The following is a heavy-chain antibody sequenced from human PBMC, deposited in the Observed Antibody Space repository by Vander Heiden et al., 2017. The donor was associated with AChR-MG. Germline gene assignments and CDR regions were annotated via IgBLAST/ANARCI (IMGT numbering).Heavy chain of an antibody. CDR2: ISAYNGNT. J-gene: IGHJ6*02. Sequence: QVQLVQSGAEGKKPPASARVSCRASDYTFTSSGSTVVRQAPGQGLEWMGWISAYNGNTNYAQKLQGRVTMTTDISTSTAYMELRSLRSDDTAVYYCASGADIVVVAAASDGYYYYGMDVWGQGTTVTVSS. D-gene: IGHD2-2*01. V-gene: IGHV1-18*01. CDR1: DYTFTSSG. CDR3: ASGADIVVVAAASDGYYYYGMDV.